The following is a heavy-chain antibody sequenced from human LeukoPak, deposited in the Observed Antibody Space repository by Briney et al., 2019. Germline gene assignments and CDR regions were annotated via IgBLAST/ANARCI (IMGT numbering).Heavy chain of an antibody. CDR2: IYYSGST. CDR3: ASRSLFYDSNGYYW. Sequence: PSETLSLTCTVSGDSLSRSSYYWGWIRQPPGKGLEWIGSIYYSGSTYHNPSLKSRVTISVDTSKNQFSLKMRSVTAADTAVYYCASRSLFYDSNGYYWWGQGTLVTVSS. V-gene: IGHV4-39*01. J-gene: IGHJ4*02. CDR1: GDSLSRSSYY. D-gene: IGHD3-22*01.